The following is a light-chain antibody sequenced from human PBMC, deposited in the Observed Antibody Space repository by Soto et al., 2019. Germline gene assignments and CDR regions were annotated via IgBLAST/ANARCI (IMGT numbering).Light chain of an antibody. Sequence: IVLTQSPETLSFSPGERSTLSCNTRQPVGTYFLSWYQQIPGQAPRLLSFCASKRASDIPERCSGSGCWTDYSLTISRLEPEDFAVYYCQQYSRSLPWTCGQGTKVEIK. J-gene: IGKJ1*01. CDR2: CAS. V-gene: IGKV3-20*01. CDR3: QQYSRSLPWT. CDR1: QPVGTYF.